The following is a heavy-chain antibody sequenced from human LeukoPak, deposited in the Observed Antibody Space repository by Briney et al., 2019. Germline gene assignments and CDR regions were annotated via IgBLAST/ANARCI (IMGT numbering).Heavy chain of an antibody. CDR1: GFTFSNFW. CDR2: INSDGSST. CDR3: ARVGSSSWYWDYFDY. J-gene: IGHJ4*02. Sequence: WGSLRLSCGASGFTFSNFWMHWVRQVPGKGLVWVSRINSDGSSTSYADSVKGRFTISRDNAKNTLYLQMNSLRAEDTAVYYCARVGSSSWYWDYFDYWGQGTLVTVSS. V-gene: IGHV3-74*01. D-gene: IGHD6-13*01.